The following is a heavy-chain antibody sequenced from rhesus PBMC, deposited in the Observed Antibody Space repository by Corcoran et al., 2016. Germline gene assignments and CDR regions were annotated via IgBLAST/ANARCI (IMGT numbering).Heavy chain of an antibody. Sequence: EVQLVETGGGLVQPGGSLRLSCAASGFTFSSYAMQWVRQAPGKGLGWISAINSGGGSTYYADSVNGRFTISRDNSKHTLSLQMNSLRAEDTAVYYCARGEGYFDYWGQGVLVTVSS. D-gene: IGHD1-44*02. J-gene: IGHJ4*01. CDR3: ARGEGYFDY. CDR2: INSGGGST. CDR1: GFTFSSYA. V-gene: IGHV3-103*01.